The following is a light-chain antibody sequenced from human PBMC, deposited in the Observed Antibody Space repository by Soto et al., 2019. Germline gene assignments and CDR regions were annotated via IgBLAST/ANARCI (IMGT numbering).Light chain of an antibody. CDR2: DVS. CDR1: SSDVGGYNY. CDR3: SSYTTSNTRQIV. J-gene: IGLJ1*01. Sequence: QSALTQPASVSGSPGQSITVSCTGTSSDVGGYNYVSWYQHHPGKAPKLMIYDVSNRPSGVSNRFSGSKSGNTASLTISGHQPEDEADYYCSSYTTSNTRQIVFGTGTKVTVL. V-gene: IGLV2-14*03.